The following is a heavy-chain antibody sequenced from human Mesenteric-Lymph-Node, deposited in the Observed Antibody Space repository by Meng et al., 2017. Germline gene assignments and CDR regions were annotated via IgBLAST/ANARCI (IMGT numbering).Heavy chain of an antibody. D-gene: IGHD4-17*01. CDR2: IYYSGST. CDR1: GGSISSSSYY. J-gene: IGHJ6*02. Sequence: SETLSLTCTVSGGSISSSSYYWGWIRQPPGKGLEWIGSIYYSGSTYYNPSLKSRVTISVDTSKNQFSLKLSSVTAADTAVYYCARDSSVYGDYGNYYYYGMDVWGQGTTVTVSS. CDR3: ARDSSVYGDYGNYYYYGMDV. V-gene: IGHV4-39*07.